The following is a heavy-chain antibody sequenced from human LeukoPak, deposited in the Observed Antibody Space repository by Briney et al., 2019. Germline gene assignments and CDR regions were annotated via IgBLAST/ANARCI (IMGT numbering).Heavy chain of an antibody. D-gene: IGHD4-11*01. Sequence: SETLSLTCTVSGGSISSYYWSWIRQPPGKGLEWIGYIYHSGSTYYNPSLKSRVTISVDRSKNQFSLKLSSVTAADTAVYYCAKVKTTYFDYWGQGTLVTVSS. CDR1: GGSISSYY. CDR2: IYHSGST. V-gene: IGHV4-59*12. J-gene: IGHJ4*02. CDR3: AKVKTTYFDY.